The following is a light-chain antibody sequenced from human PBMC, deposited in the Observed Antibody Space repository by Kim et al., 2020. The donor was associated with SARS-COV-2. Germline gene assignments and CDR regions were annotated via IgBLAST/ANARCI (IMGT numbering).Light chain of an antibody. J-gene: IGKJ4*01. CDR3: LQYNIYPLT. CDR1: QGISKY. CDR2: AAS. V-gene: IGKV1-16*02. Sequence: DIQMTQSPSSLSASVGDRVNMTCRASQGISKYLAWVQQKPGKAPKSLIYAASILQSGVPSKFSGSGSGTDFTLIISSPQPEDFATYYCLQYNIYPLTFGGGTKVDIK.